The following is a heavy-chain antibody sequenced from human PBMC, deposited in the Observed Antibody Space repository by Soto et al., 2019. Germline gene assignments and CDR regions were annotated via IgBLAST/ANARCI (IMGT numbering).Heavy chain of an antibody. Sequence: PSEPLSLSCPVAYGSCSDYYWHWISKSPGKGLEWIGKIKYGVSSNYNPSLGSRVSISVDMSKNQFSLRLSSVTAADTAVYYCARGGSSDWQVALDIWGQGKIVTV. CDR2: IKYGVSS. J-gene: IGHJ3*02. V-gene: IGHV4-34*01. D-gene: IGHD6-19*01. CDR3: ARGGSSDWQVALDI. CDR1: YGSCSDYY.